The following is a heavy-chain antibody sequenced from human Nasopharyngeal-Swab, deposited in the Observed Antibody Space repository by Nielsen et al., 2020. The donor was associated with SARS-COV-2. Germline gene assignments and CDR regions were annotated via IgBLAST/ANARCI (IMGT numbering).Heavy chain of an antibody. Sequence: GGSLRLSCASSGFTFSSYSMNWVRQAPGKGLEWVSSISSSSSYIYYADSVKGRFTISRDNSKNTLYLQMNSLRAEDTAVYYCARGLYSSGWSFDYWGQGTLVTVSS. CDR3: ARGLYSSGWSFDY. D-gene: IGHD6-19*01. J-gene: IGHJ4*02. CDR2: ISSSSSYI. V-gene: IGHV3-21*01. CDR1: GFTFSSYS.